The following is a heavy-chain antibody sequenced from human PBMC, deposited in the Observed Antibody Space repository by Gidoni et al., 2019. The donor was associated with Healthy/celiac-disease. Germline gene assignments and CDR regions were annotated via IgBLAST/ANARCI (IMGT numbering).Heavy chain of an antibody. CDR3: AKDDRRSSGWYSSSYYYYGMDV. V-gene: IGHV3-9*01. CDR1: GFTFDDYA. CDR2: ISWNSGSI. Sequence: EVQLVESGGGLVQPGRSLRLSCAASGFTFDDYAMHWVRQAPGKGLEWVSGISWNSGSIGYAYSVKGRFTISRYNAKNSLYLQMNSLRAEDTALYYCAKDDRRSSGWYSSSYYYYGMDVWVQGPTVTVSS. D-gene: IGHD6-19*01. J-gene: IGHJ6*02.